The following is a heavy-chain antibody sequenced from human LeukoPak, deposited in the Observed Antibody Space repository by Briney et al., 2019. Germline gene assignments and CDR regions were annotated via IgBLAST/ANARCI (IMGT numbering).Heavy chain of an antibody. CDR1: GGSFSGYY. D-gene: IGHD3-22*01. J-gene: IGHJ6*03. V-gene: IGHV4-34*01. CDR3: ARGPDSSGYYYYYYMDV. CDR2: INHSGST. Sequence: PSETLSLTCAVYGGSFSGYYWSWIRQPPGKELEWIGEINHSGSTNYNPSLKSRVTISVDTSKNQFSLKLSSVTAADTAVYYCARGPDSSGYYYYYYMDVWGKGTTVTVSS.